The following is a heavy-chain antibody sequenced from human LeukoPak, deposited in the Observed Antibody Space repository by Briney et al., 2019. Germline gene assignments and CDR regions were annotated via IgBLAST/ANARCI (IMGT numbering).Heavy chain of an antibody. J-gene: IGHJ4*02. Sequence: QAGGSLRRSCAASGFTFSSYAMGWVRQAPGKGLEWVSAISGSGGSTYYADSVKGRFTISRDNSKNTLYLQMNSLRPEDTAVYYCAKGFSTTESALDYWGQGTLVTVSS. CDR3: AKGFSTTESALDY. D-gene: IGHD4-11*01. V-gene: IGHV3-23*01. CDR1: GFTFSSYA. CDR2: ISGSGGST.